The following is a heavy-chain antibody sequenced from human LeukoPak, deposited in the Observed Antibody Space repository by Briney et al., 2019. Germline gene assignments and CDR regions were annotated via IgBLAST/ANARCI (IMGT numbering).Heavy chain of an antibody. J-gene: IGHJ4*02. CDR3: ARNRHLGGVTWFYFDS. CDR2: INPSGGST. CDR1: GYTFTSYY. V-gene: IGHV1-46*01. Sequence: GASVKVSCKASGYTFTSYYMHWVRQAPGQGLEWMGIINPSGGSTSYAQKFQGRVTMTRDTSTSTVYMELSSLRSEDTAFYYCARNRHLGGVTWFYFDSWGQGTLVTVSS. D-gene: IGHD3-9*01.